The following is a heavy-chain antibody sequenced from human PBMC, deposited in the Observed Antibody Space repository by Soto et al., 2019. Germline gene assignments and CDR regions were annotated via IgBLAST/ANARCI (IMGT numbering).Heavy chain of an antibody. CDR3: AREASGGFYYYYYMDV. J-gene: IGHJ6*03. CDR1: GFTFSSYS. D-gene: IGHD2-15*01. V-gene: IGHV3-48*01. CDR2: ISSSSSTI. Sequence: GGSLRLSCAASGFTFSSYSMNWVRQAPGKGLEWVSYISSSSSTIYYADSVKGRFTISRDNAKNSLYLQMNSLRAEDTAVYYCAREASGGFYYYYYMDVWGKGTTVTVSS.